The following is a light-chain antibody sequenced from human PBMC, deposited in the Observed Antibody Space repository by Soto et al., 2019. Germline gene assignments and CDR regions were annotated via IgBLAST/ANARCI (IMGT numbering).Light chain of an antibody. CDR2: DVS. J-gene: IGLJ1*01. CDR1: SSDVGGFNC. CDR3: SSYTSSSTYV. V-gene: IGLV2-18*02. Sequence: QSALTQPPSVSGSPGQSVAISCTGTSSDVGGFNCVSWYQQPPGTAPKLMIYDVSNRPSGVPDRFSGSKSGNTASLTISGVQAEDEGAYYCSSYTSSSTYVFGAGTKLTVL.